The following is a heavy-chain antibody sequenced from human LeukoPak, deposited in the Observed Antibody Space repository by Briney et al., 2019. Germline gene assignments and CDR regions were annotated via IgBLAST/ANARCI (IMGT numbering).Heavy chain of an antibody. V-gene: IGHV5-51*01. CDR3: ARQGYSYGYPTPSDY. CDR2: IYPGDSDT. Sequence: GESLKISCKGSGYSFTSYWIGWVRQMPGKGLEWMGIIYPGDSDTRYSPSLQGQVTISADKSISTAYLQWSSLKASDTAMYYCARQGYSYGYPTPSDYWGQGTLVTVSS. CDR1: GYSFTSYW. J-gene: IGHJ4*02. D-gene: IGHD5-18*01.